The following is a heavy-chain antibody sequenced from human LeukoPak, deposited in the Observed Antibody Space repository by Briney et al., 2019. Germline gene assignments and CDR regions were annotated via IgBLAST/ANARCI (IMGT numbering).Heavy chain of an antibody. CDR3: ATSITMVRGVIKVDAFDI. J-gene: IGHJ3*02. CDR1: GYTFTTYA. V-gene: IGHV7-4-1*02. CDR2: INTNTGNP. Sequence: ASVKVSCKASGYTFTTYAMNWVRQAPGQGLEWMGWINTNTGNPTYAQGFTGRFVFSLDTSVSTAYLQISSLKAEDTAVYYCATSITMVRGVIKVDAFDIWGQGTMVTVSS. D-gene: IGHD3-10*01.